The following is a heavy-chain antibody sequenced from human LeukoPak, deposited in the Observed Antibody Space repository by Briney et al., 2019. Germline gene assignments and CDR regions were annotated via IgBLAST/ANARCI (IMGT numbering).Heavy chain of an antibody. Sequence: GGSLRLSWEASGFTFSSYGMHWVGQAPGKGLVWVSRIYIDGSTTSYADSVKGRFTISRDNAKNTLYLQMNSLRVEDTAVYYCARGEYAFDYWGQGTLVTVSS. CDR2: IYIDGSTT. V-gene: IGHV3-74*01. CDR1: GFTFSSYG. D-gene: IGHD3-10*01. CDR3: ARGEYAFDY. J-gene: IGHJ4*02.